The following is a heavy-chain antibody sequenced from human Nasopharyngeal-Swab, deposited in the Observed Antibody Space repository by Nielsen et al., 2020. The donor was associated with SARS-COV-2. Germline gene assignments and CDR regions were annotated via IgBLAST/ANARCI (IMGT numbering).Heavy chain of an antibody. CDR2: INPNSGGT. D-gene: IGHD3-22*01. Sequence: ASVKVSCKASGYTFTGDYMHWVRQAPGQGLEWMGWINPNSGGTNYAQKFQGWVTMTRDTSISTAYMELSRLRSDDTAVYYCARVRYYYDSHGAFDIWGQGTMVTVSS. J-gene: IGHJ3*02. CDR1: GYTFTGDY. V-gene: IGHV1-2*04. CDR3: ARVRYYYDSHGAFDI.